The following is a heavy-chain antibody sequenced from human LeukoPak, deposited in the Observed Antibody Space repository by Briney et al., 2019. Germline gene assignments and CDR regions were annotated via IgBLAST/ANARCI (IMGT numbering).Heavy chain of an antibody. Sequence: AGGSLRLSCAASGFTVSSNHMSWVRQAPGKGLEWVSVIYSGGSTYYADSVKGRFTISRDNSKNTLYLQMNSLRAEDTAVYYCARDLWRDWRPIYGLDVWGQGTTVAVSS. V-gene: IGHV3-66*01. CDR1: GFTVSSNH. D-gene: IGHD2/OR15-2a*01. J-gene: IGHJ6*02. CDR3: ARDLWRDWRPIYGLDV. CDR2: IYSGGST.